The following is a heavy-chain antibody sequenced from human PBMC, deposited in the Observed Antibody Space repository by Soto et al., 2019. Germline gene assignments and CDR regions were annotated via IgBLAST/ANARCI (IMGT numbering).Heavy chain of an antibody. CDR1: GGTFSSYT. Sequence: QVQLVQSGAEVKKPGSSVKVSCKASGGTFSSYTISWVRQAPGQGLEWMGRIIPILGIANYAQKFQGRVTITADKSTRTAYMERSSLRSEDTAVYYCARGPPTYDSSGYLDYWGQGTLVTVSS. CDR3: ARGPPTYDSSGYLDY. D-gene: IGHD3-22*01. CDR2: IIPILGIA. J-gene: IGHJ4*02. V-gene: IGHV1-69*02.